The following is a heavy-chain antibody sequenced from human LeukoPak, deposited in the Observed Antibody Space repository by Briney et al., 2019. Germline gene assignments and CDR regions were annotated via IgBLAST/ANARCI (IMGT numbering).Heavy chain of an antibody. V-gene: IGHV3-7*01. J-gene: IGHJ4*02. Sequence: GGSLRLSCAASTFTFSDYSMSWVRQAPGRGLEWVANIKEDGSEEDYVDSVKGRFTISRDNAKNSVYLQLNSLTPEDTAVYYCASWEASTNYWGQGTLVTVSS. D-gene: IGHD1-26*01. CDR3: ASWEASTNY. CDR2: IKEDGSEE. CDR1: TFTFSDYS.